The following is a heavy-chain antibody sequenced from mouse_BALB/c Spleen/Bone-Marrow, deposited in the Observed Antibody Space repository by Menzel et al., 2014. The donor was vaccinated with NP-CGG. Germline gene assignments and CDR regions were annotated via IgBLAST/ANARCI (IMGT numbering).Heavy chain of an antibody. Sequence: VQLQQSGAELVKPGASVKLSCTASGFNIKDTYMHWVKQRPEQGLEWIGRIDPANGNTKYDPKFQGKATITADTSSNTAYLQLSSLTSEDTAVYYCARWEYYAMYDWGQGTSVTVSA. CDR2: IDPANGNT. D-gene: IGHD4-1*01. CDR1: GFNIKDTY. J-gene: IGHJ4*01. CDR3: ARWEYYAMYD. V-gene: IGHV14-3*02.